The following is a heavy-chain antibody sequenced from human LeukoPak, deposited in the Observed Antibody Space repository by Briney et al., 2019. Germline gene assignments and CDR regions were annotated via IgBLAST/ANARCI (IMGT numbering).Heavy chain of an antibody. CDR2: VNPRNGGT. CDR3: VTGFQYGLWGVPYFYYMHA. Sequence: GASVKVSCKASGYDFTGYYVHWVRQPPGHGFEWMGWVNPRNGGTHYAQNFQGRVTITGDTSITTAYMELDSLTSDDTAVYYCVTGFQYGLWGVPYFYYMHAWGKGTTVTVSS. J-gene: IGHJ6*03. D-gene: IGHD3-10*01. CDR1: GYDFTGYY. V-gene: IGHV1-2*02.